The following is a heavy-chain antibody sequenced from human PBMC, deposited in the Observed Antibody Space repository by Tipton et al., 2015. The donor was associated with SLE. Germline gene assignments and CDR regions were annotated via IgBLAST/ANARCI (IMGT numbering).Heavy chain of an antibody. Sequence: TLSLTCTVSGGSISSSSYYWGWIRQPPGKGLEYIGSIYHSGSTFYNPSLKSPVTLSIDTSKNQFSLKMRSVTAADTAVYFCARGYCSDGVCYGFGFFDYWGQGNLVTVSS. CDR3: ARGYCSDGVCYGFGFFDY. V-gene: IGHV4-39*07. CDR1: GGSISSSSYY. D-gene: IGHD2-8*01. J-gene: IGHJ4*02. CDR2: IYHSGST.